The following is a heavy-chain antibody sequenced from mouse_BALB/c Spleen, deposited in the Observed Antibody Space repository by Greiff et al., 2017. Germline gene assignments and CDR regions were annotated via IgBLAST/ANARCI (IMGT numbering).Heavy chain of an antibody. D-gene: IGHD1-2*01. J-gene: IGHJ2*01. V-gene: IGHV5-4*02. CDR2: ISDGGSYT. CDR1: GFTFSDYY. CDR3: ARGLTTALDY. Sequence: DVQLVESGGGLVKPGGSLKLSCAASGFTFSDYYMYWVRQTPEKRLEWVATISDGGSYTYYPDSVKGRFTISRDNAKNNLYLQMSSLKSEDTAMYYCARGLTTALDYWGQGTTLTVSS.